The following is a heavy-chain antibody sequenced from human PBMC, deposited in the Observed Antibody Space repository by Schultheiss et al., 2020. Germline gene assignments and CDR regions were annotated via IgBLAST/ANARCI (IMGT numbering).Heavy chain of an antibody. CDR1: GYTFTSYY. J-gene: IGHJ4*02. Sequence: ASVKVSCKASGYTFTSYYMHWVRQAPGQGLEWMGIINPSGGSTSYAQKFQGRVTMTRDTSTSTVYMELSSLRSEDTAVYYCAREEYSSSSPLYYFDYWGQGTLVTVYS. CDR2: INPSGGST. CDR3: AREEYSSSSPLYYFDY. D-gene: IGHD6-6*01. V-gene: IGHV1-46*01.